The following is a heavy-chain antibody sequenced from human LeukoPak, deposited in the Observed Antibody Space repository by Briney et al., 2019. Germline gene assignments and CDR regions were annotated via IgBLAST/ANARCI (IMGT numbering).Heavy chain of an antibody. V-gene: IGHV3-7*01. Sequence: GGSLRLSCAASGFTFSSYAIGWVRQDPGKGLEWVANIKQDGSEKYYVDSVKGRFTISRDNAKNSLYLQMNSLRAEDTAVYYCASSIAVAGTVYFQHWGQGTLVTVSS. CDR3: ASSIAVAGTVYFQH. CDR1: GFTFSSYA. D-gene: IGHD6-19*01. J-gene: IGHJ1*01. CDR2: IKQDGSEK.